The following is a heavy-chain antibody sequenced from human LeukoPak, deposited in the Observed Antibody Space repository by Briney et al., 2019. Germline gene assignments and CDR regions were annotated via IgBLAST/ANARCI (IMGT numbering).Heavy chain of an antibody. J-gene: IGHJ4*02. Sequence: PSETLSLTCTVSGGSISSYYWNWIRQPPGRGLEWIGYIYYSGSTNYNPSLKSRVTISVDTSKNQFSLKLSSVTAADTAVYYCATLGFSSGYYYYFDHWGQGTLVTVSS. D-gene: IGHD3-22*01. CDR3: ATLGFSSGYYYYFDH. V-gene: IGHV4-59*12. CDR2: IYYSGST. CDR1: GGSISSYY.